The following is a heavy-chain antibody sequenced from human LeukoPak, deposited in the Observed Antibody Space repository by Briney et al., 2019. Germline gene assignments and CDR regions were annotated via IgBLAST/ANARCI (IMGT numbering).Heavy chain of an antibody. CDR2: INPSSGGT. V-gene: IGHV1-2*02. D-gene: IGHD6-19*01. CDR1: GYTFTGYY. Sequence: ASVKVSCKASGYTFTGYYMHWVRQAPGQGLEWMGWINPSSGGTNYAQKFQGRVTMTRDTSISTAYMELSRLRSDDTAVYYCARGGIAVAGSVFDPWGQGTLVTVSS. J-gene: IGHJ5*02. CDR3: ARGGIAVAGSVFDP.